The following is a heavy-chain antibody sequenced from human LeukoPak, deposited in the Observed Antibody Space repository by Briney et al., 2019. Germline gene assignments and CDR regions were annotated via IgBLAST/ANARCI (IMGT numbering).Heavy chain of an antibody. D-gene: IGHD6-13*01. CDR1: GFTFSSYG. CDR3: AREDFSSSHNWFDP. CDR2: IWYDGSNK. Sequence: PGGSLRLSCAASGFTFSSYGMHWVRQAPGKGLYWVAVIWYDGSNKYYADSVKGRFTISRDNSKNTLYLQMNSLRAEDTAVYYCAREDFSSSHNWFDPWGQGTLVTVSS. V-gene: IGHV3-33*01. J-gene: IGHJ5*02.